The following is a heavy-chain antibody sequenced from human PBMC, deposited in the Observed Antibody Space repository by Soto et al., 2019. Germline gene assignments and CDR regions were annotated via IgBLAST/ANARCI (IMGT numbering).Heavy chain of an antibody. J-gene: IGHJ4*02. Sequence: SETLSLTCAVYGGSFSGYYWSWIRQPPGKGLEWIGEINHSGSTNYNPSLKSRVTISVDTSKNQFSLKLSSVTAADTAVYYCARGGGVSDYVWGSYRYWRYFDYWGQGTLVTVSS. V-gene: IGHV4-34*01. D-gene: IGHD3-16*02. CDR3: ARGGGVSDYVWGSYRYWRYFDY. CDR2: INHSGST. CDR1: GGSFSGYY.